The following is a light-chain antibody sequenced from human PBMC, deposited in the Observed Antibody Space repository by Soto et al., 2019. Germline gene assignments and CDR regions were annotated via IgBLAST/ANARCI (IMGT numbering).Light chain of an antibody. CDR3: SSYTSITTMV. CDR2: EVN. Sequence: QSALTQPASVSGSPGQSITISCTGTSSDVGGYNHVSWSQQHPGKAPKLLIYEVNIRPSGVSNRFSGSKSGNTASLTISGLQTEDEAEYYCSSYTSITTMVFGGGTKLTVL. V-gene: IGLV2-14*01. CDR1: SSDVGGYNH. J-gene: IGLJ2*01.